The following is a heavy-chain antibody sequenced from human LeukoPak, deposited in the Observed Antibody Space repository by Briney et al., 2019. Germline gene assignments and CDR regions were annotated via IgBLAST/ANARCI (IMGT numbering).Heavy chain of an antibody. CDR3: ARSRESDYPDY. J-gene: IGHJ4*02. V-gene: IGHV3-66*01. D-gene: IGHD4-17*01. CDR2: LYSGGGS. Sequence: PRGSPTLSCAASGFTASSTYTSWVRQAPGKGLEWVSLLYSGGGSYYPDSVKGRFTISRDNSKNTLYLQMNSLRAEDTAIYYCARSRESDYPDYWGEEPLVTVSS. CDR1: GFTASSTY.